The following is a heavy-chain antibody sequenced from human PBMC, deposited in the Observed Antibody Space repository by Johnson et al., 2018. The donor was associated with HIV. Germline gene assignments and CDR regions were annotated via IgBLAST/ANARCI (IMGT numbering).Heavy chain of an antibody. Sequence: VLLVESGGGVVQPGRSLRLSCAASGFTFDDNGMSWVRQAPGKVLEWVSGINWNGGSTGYADSMKGRFTISRDNAKNSLYLQMNSLRADDTAIYYCAKPPSMGADGFAIWGHGTMVTVSS. CDR1: GFTFDDNG. V-gene: IGHV3-20*04. J-gene: IGHJ3*02. D-gene: IGHD3-16*01. CDR2: INWNGGST. CDR3: AKPPSMGADGFAI.